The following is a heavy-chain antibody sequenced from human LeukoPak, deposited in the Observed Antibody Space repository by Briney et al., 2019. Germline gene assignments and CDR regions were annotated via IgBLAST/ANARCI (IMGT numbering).Heavy chain of an antibody. V-gene: IGHV3-21*01. D-gene: IGHD3-3*01. Sequence: GGSLRLSCAASGFTFSSYSMNWVRQAPGKGLEWVSSISSSSSYIYYADSVKGRFTISRDNAKNSLYLQMNSLRAEDTAVYYCAREDYDFWSGPRGWFDPWGQGTLVTVSS. CDR1: GFTFSSYS. CDR3: AREDYDFWSGPRGWFDP. J-gene: IGHJ5*02. CDR2: ISSSSSYI.